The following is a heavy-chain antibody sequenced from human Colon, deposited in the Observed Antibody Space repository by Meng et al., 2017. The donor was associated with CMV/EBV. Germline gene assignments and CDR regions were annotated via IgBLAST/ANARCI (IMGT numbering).Heavy chain of an antibody. V-gene: IGHV3-30*04. J-gene: IGHJ5*02. CDR2: ISYDGSNK. D-gene: IGHD2-2*01. Sequence: GGSLRLSCAASGFTFSSYAMHWVRQAPGKGLEWVAVISYDGSNKYYADSVKGRFTISRDNSKNTLYLQMNSPRAEDTAVYYCARGGDIVVVSVASRLGNWFDPWGQGTLVTVSS. CDR1: GFTFSSYA. CDR3: ARGGDIVVVSVASRLGNWFDP.